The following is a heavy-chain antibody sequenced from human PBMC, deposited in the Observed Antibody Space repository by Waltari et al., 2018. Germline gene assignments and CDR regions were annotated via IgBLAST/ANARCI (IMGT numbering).Heavy chain of an antibody. D-gene: IGHD6-19*01. CDR2: MTGTGGGPPYANSP. V-gene: IGHV3-23*01. CDR3: AKGSGMDV. CDR1: GFDFINSA. J-gene: IGHJ6*02. Sequence: QVLESGGGLVQPGGSLRLSCVASGFDFINSAMSWVRQTPEEGLSWVDNMTGTGGGPPYANSPYYADSVKGRFTISRDNSKNTIYLQMSSLGAEDTGVYYCAKGSGMDVWGQGTTVTVSS.